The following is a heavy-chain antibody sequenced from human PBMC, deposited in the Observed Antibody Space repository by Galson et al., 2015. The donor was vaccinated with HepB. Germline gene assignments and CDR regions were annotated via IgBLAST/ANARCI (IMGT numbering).Heavy chain of an antibody. CDR1: GGSFSGYY. Sequence: LSLTCAVYGGSFSGYYWSWIRQPPGKGLEWIGEINHSGSTNYNPSLKSRVTISVDTSKNQFSLKLSSVTAADTAVYYCARGSGFGRYCSGGSCTRGWFDPWGQGTLVTVSS. D-gene: IGHD2-15*01. J-gene: IGHJ5*02. CDR3: ARGSGFGRYCSGGSCTRGWFDP. V-gene: IGHV4-34*01. CDR2: INHSGST.